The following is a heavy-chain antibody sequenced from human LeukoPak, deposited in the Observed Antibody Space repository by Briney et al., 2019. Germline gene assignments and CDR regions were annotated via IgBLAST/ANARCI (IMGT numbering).Heavy chain of an antibody. CDR2: IKQDGSVE. D-gene: IGHD6-13*01. V-gene: IGHV3-7*01. J-gene: IGHJ4*02. CDR1: GFTYTNYW. CDR3: ARSTAVRPVFDY. Sequence: GGSLRLSCAASGFTYTNYWMAWVRQAPGKGLQWVASIKQDGSVEYYVDSVKGRFTISRDNSKNTLYLQMNSLRAEDTAVYYCARSTAVRPVFDYWGQGTLVTVSS.